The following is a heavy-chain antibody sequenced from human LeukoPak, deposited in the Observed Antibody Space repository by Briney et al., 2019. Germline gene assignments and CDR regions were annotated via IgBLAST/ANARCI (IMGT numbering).Heavy chain of an antibody. CDR1: GFTFSSFA. CDR3: ARDGNSGYNSDYYYGMDV. Sequence: GGPLRLSCAASGFTFSSFAMHWVRQAPGKGLEWVAVMSYDGTNKYNADSVKGRFTISRDNPKNTLYLQMNGLRAEDTAVYYCARDGNSGYNSDYYYGMDVWGKGTTVTVSS. CDR2: MSYDGTNK. D-gene: IGHD5-12*01. J-gene: IGHJ6*04. V-gene: IGHV3-30*04.